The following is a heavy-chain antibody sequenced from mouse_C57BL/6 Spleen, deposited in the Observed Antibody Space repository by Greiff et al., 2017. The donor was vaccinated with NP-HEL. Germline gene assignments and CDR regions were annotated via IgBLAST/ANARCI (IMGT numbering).Heavy chain of an antibody. D-gene: IGHD3-2*02. J-gene: IGHJ2*01. CDR3: ARRAPRLRGYYFDY. V-gene: IGHV1-82*01. Sequence: QVQLKESGPELVKPGASVKISCKASGYAFSSSWMNWVKQRPGKGLEWIGRIYPGDGDTNYNGKFKGKATLTADKSSSTAYMQLSSLTSEDSAVYFCARRAPRLRGYYFDYWGQGTTLTVSS. CDR2: IYPGDGDT. CDR1: GYAFSSSW.